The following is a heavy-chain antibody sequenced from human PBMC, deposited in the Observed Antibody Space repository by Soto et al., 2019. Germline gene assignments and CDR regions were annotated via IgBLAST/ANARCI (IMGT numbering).Heavy chain of an antibody. CDR3: TRGPRPSSVGTGAF. Sequence: PGVTLRLSFTASGFSFSQSWTHWVRQVPGKGPEWVSRISDDGSRADYADSVKGRFTISRDNAKNTLYLEMHVLRADDTAVYYCTRGPRPSSVGTGAFWGQGTPVTVSS. V-gene: IGHV3-74*01. J-gene: IGHJ4*02. CDR2: ISDDGSRA. D-gene: IGHD3-10*01. CDR1: GFSFSQSW.